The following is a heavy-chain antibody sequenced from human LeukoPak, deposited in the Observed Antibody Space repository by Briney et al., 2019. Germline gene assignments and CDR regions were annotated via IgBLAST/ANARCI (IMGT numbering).Heavy chain of an antibody. CDR2: IYYSGST. CDR1: GDSVSGYY. Sequence: PSETLSLTCTVSGDSVSGYYWSWIRQPPGKGLEWIGYIYYSGSTNYNPSLKSRVTMSVDTSKNQFSLKLTSVTAADTAVYYCARDRFGRTTHFDYWGQGTVVTVSS. CDR3: ARDRFGRTTHFDY. V-gene: IGHV4-59*02. J-gene: IGHJ4*02. D-gene: IGHD3-10*01.